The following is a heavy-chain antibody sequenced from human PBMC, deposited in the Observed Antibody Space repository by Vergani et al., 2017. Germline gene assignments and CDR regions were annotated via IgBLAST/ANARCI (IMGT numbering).Heavy chain of an antibody. Sequence: QLQLQESGPGLVKPSQTLSLTCTVSGGSISTGSYYWTWIRQPAGKGLEWIGRIYTRGTTNYNPSLKGRVTISLDPSRNQFSLKLSSVTAAATAVYVCARDPRSTPHAFDIWGQGTRVTVS. D-gene: IGHD5/OR15-5a*01. V-gene: IGHV4-61*02. CDR2: IYTRGTT. CDR3: ARDPRSTPHAFDI. CDR1: GGSISTGSYY. J-gene: IGHJ3*02.